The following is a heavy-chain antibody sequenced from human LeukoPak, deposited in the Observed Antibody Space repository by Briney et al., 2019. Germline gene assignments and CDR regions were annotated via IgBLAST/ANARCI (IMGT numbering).Heavy chain of an antibody. J-gene: IGHJ4*02. V-gene: IGHV3-30*01. CDR1: GFTFSSYW. D-gene: IGHD1-26*01. CDR3: ARDPRGADLDY. Sequence: GGSLRLSCAASGFTFSSYWMSWVRQAPGKGLEWVAVISYDGSNKYYADSVKGRFTISRDNSKNTLYLQMNSLRAEDTAVYYCARDPRGADLDYWGQGTLVTVSS. CDR2: ISYDGSNK.